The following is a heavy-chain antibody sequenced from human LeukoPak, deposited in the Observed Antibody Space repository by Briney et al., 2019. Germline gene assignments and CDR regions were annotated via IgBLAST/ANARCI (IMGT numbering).Heavy chain of an antibody. CDR3: AGLSGSYWYYMDV. D-gene: IGHD1-26*01. Sequence: GGPLRLPCTASGFPLNSYSMIGLPQAPGKARKGVSSISNSSSYIYYGDPVKRRFTISRENDKHSLYLQMNTLSGEDTGVFYRAGLSGSYWYYMDVWGKGTTVTVSS. CDR1: GFPLNSYS. J-gene: IGHJ6*03. CDR2: ISNSSSYI. V-gene: IGHV3-21*01.